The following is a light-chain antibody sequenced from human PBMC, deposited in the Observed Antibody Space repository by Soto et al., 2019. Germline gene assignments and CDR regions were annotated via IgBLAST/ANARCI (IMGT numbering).Light chain of an antibody. Sequence: QSALTQPPSASGSPGQSVTISCAGTSSGVGGYNFVSWYQQHPGKVPKLMIYEVIKRPSGVPDRFSGSKSGNTASLTVSGLHAEDEADYYCSSYSGSDNFVVFGGGTKLTVL. V-gene: IGLV2-8*01. CDR2: EVI. CDR3: SSYSGSDNFVV. J-gene: IGLJ2*01. CDR1: SSGVGGYNF.